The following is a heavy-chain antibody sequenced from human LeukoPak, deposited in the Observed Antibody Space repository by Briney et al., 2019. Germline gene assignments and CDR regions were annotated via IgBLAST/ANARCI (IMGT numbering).Heavy chain of an antibody. CDR2: INPNSGGT. CDR1: GYTFTDYY. J-gene: IGHJ4*02. V-gene: IGHV1-2*02. Sequence: ASVKASLKASGYTFTDYYIDWVRQAPGQGLEWMGWINPNSGGTNSAQKFQGRVTMTQDTSISTAYMELNRLRSDDTGVYFCARAIAVGDYWGEGPLVTVSS. CDR3: ARAIAVGDY. D-gene: IGHD6-19*01.